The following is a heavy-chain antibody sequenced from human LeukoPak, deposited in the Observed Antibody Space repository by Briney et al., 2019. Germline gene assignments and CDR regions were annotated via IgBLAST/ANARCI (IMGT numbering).Heavy chain of an antibody. CDR2: IIPIFGTA. J-gene: IGHJ3*02. CDR3: ASSLGYSSSWYDSNDAFDI. CDR1: GGTFSSYA. Sequence: SVKVSCKASGGTFSSYAISWVRQAPGQGLEWMGGIIPIFGTANYAQKFQGRVTITADESTSTAYMELSSLRSEDTAVYYCASSLGYSSSWYDSNDAFDIWGQGTMVTVSS. V-gene: IGHV1-69*01. D-gene: IGHD6-13*01.